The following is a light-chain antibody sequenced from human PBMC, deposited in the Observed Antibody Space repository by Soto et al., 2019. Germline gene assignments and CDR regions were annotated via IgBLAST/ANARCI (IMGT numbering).Light chain of an antibody. J-gene: IGKJ1*01. V-gene: IGKV2-28*01. CDR1: ARLLHKNGYNY. CDR2: LGS. CDR3: MQPLENFRT. Sequence: IVMTQSPLSLSVTPGEAASISCMSSARLLHKNGYNYVDWYMQKPGQSPQLLIYLGSNRASGVPDRFSGSGSDTYFTLEISRVEADYVGVYYCMQPLENFRTFGQGTKVEIK.